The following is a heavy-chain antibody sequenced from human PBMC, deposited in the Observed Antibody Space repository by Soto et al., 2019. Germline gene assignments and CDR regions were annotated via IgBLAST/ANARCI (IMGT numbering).Heavy chain of an antibody. V-gene: IGHV4-30-2*03. CDR2: IYHSGST. CDR3: ARLTTGTTVSYYYGMDV. J-gene: IGHJ6*02. CDR1: GDSMSSGGFS. D-gene: IGHD1-1*01. Sequence: PSETLSLTCAVSGDSMSSGGFSWSWIRQPPGKGLEWIGSIYHSGSTYYNPSLKSRVTISVDTSKNQFSLKLSSVTAADTAVYYCARLTTGTTVSYYYGMDVWGQGTTVTVSS.